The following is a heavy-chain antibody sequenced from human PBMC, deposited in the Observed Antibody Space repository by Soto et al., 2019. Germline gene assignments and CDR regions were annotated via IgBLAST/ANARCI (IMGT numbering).Heavy chain of an antibody. J-gene: IGHJ4*02. D-gene: IGHD4-17*01. CDR2: IYYSGST. CDR1: GGSVSSYY. Sequence: SETLSLTCTVSGGSVSSYYWSWIRQPPGKGLEWIGYIYYSGSTNYNPSLKSRVTISVDTSKNQFSLKLSYVTAADTAVYYCARRYGPGFDYWGQGTLVTVSS. CDR3: ARRYGPGFDY. V-gene: IGHV4-59*08.